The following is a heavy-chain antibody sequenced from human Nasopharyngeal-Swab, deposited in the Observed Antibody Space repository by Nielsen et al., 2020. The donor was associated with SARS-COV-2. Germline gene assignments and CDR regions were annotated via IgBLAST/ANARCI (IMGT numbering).Heavy chain of an antibody. CDR2: INTNTGTP. CDR3: ARRSGYFYGD. V-gene: IGHV7-4-1*01. Sequence: WVRQAPGQGLEWMGWINTNTGTPTYAQGFTGRFVFSLDTSVSTAYLQISSLKADDTAVYYCARRSGYFYGDWGQGTQVTVSS. J-gene: IGHJ4*02. D-gene: IGHD3-3*01.